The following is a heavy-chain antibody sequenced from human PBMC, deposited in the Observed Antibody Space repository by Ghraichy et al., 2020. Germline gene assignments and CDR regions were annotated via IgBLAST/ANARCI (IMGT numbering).Heavy chain of an antibody. CDR2: ISGSGGST. CDR3: AKLFPRIVVVPAAGMDV. CDR1: RFNFSNYV. V-gene: IGHV3-23*01. J-gene: IGHJ6*02. D-gene: IGHD2-2*01. Sequence: LSLTCAASRFNFSNYVMTWVRQAPGKGLEWVSAISGSGGSTYYADSGKGRFTISRDNSKNTLYLQMNSLRVEDTAVYYCAKLFPRIVVVPAAGMDVWGQGTTVTVSS.